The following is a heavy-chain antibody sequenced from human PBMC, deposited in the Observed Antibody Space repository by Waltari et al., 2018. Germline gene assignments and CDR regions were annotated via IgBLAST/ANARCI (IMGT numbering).Heavy chain of an antibody. J-gene: IGHJ4*02. V-gene: IGHV4-39*07. D-gene: IGHD3-22*01. CDR3: ARGHSSGYFDY. Sequence: QLQLQESGPGLVKPSETLSLTCTVSGGSISSSSYYWGWIRQPPGKGLEWIGSIYYSGSTYYNPSLKSRVTISVDTSKNQFSLKLSSVTAADTAVYYYARGHSSGYFDYWGQGSLVTVSS. CDR1: GGSISSSSYY. CDR2: IYYSGST.